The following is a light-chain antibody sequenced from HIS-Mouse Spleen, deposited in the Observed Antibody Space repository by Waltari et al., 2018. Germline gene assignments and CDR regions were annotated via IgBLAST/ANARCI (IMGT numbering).Light chain of an antibody. J-gene: IGKJ1*01. V-gene: IGKV1-9*01. CDR1: QGISSY. CDR2: AAS. CDR3: QQLNSYPPT. Sequence: DIQLTQSPSFLSASVGDRVTLTCRASQGISSYLAWYQQKPGKAPKLLNYAASPLQSGVPSRFSGSGSGTEFTLTISSLQPEDFATYYCQQLNSYPPTFGQGTKVEIK.